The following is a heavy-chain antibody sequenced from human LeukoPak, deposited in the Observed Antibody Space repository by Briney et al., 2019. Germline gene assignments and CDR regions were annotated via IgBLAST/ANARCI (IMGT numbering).Heavy chain of an antibody. D-gene: IGHD1-26*01. V-gene: IGHV4-34*01. CDR2: INHSGST. Sequence: TSETLSLTCAVYGGSFSGYYWSWIRQPPGKGLEWIGEINHSGSTNYNPSLKSRVTISVDTSKNQFSLKLSSVTAADTAVYYCASGSIVGAHKFDYWGQGTLVTVSS. J-gene: IGHJ4*02. CDR3: ASGSIVGAHKFDY. CDR1: GGSFSGYY.